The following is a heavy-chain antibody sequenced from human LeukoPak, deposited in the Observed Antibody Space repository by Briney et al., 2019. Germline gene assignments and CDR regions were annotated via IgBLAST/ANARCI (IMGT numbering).Heavy chain of an antibody. J-gene: IGHJ4*02. CDR2: VFFTGST. D-gene: IGHD1-26*01. CDR3: ARVEWELLGAHL. CDR1: GGSIRSHY. Sequence: SETLSLTCSVSGGSIRSHYWSWIRQPPGKRPEWIGHVFFTGSTTYNPTLEGRVTISIDTSGSQFSLKLTSVTAADTAVYYCARVEWELLGAHLWGQGILLSVSS. V-gene: IGHV4-59*11.